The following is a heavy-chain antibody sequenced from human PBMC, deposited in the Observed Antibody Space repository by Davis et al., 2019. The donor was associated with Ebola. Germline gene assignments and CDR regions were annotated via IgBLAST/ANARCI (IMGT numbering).Heavy chain of an antibody. CDR1: GGSFSGYY. CDR2: IYYSGST. Sequence: PSETLSLTCAVYGGSFSGYYWSWIRQPPGKGLEWIGYIYYSGSTYYNPSLKSRVTISVDTSKNQFSLKLSSVTAADTAVYYCARVLAGDGGFDYWGQGTLVTVSS. J-gene: IGHJ4*02. CDR3: ARVLAGDGGFDY. D-gene: IGHD3-10*01. V-gene: IGHV4-30-4*01.